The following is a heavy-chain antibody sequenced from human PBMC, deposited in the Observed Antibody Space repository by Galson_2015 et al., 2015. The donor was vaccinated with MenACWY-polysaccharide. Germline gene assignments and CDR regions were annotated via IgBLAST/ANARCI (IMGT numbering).Heavy chain of an antibody. J-gene: IGHJ4*02. D-gene: IGHD3-16*01. Sequence: SLRLSCAASGFTFSSYGMHWVRQAPGKGLEWVAVISYDGSNKYYADSVKGRFTISRDNSKNTLYLQMNSLRAEDTAVYYCAKDRSPPGILSLRLDYWGQGTLVTVSS. CDR1: GFTFSSYG. CDR2: ISYDGSNK. V-gene: IGHV3-30*18. CDR3: AKDRSPPGILSLRLDY.